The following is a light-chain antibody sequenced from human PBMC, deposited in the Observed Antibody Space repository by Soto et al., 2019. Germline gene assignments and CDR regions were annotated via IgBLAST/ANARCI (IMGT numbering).Light chain of an antibody. CDR1: QSISSW. J-gene: IGKJ1*01. Sequence: DIQMTQSPSTLSASVGDRVTITCRASQSISSWLAWYQQNPGKAPKLLIYKASSLESGVPSRFSGSGSGTEFTLTISSLQHDDFATYYCQQYNSYPWTFGQGTKVEIK. CDR3: QQYNSYPWT. CDR2: KAS. V-gene: IGKV1-5*03.